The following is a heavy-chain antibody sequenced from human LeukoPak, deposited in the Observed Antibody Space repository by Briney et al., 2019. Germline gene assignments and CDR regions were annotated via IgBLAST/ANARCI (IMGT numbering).Heavy chain of an antibody. D-gene: IGHD3-10*01. V-gene: IGHV3-21*01. Sequence: GGSLRLSCTESRFTFRSYTMNWVRQAPGKGLEWFSSIDRSSSHIYYADSVKGRFAISRDNAKNSLYLQMNSLRAEDTAVYYCAREFFYGSGSYSYWGQGTLVTVSS. CDR1: RFTFRSYT. CDR2: IDRSSSHI. J-gene: IGHJ4*02. CDR3: AREFFYGSGSYSY.